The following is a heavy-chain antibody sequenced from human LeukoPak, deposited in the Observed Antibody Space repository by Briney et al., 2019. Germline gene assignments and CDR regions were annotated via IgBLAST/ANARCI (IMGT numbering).Heavy chain of an antibody. CDR1: GGSISSGDYY. V-gene: IGHV4-30-4*01. Sequence: SETLFLTCTVSGGSISSGDYYWSWFRQPPGKGLEWIGYIYYSVSTYYNPSLKSRVTISVDTSKNQVSLKLSSVTAADTAVYYCARDRILYDSSGYYTGVYNWFDPWGQGTLVTVSS. D-gene: IGHD3-22*01. CDR2: IYYSVST. CDR3: ARDRILYDSSGYYTGVYNWFDP. J-gene: IGHJ5*02.